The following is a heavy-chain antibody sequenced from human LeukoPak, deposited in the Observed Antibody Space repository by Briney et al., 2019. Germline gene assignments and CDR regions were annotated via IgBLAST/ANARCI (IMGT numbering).Heavy chain of an antibody. CDR1: GFTFSSYA. V-gene: IGHV3-30-3*01. Sequence: GGSLRLSCAASGFTFSSYAMHWVRQAPGKGLEWVAVISYDGSNKYYADSVKGRFTISRDNSKNTLYLQMNSLRAEDTAVYYCASVRNYYDSSGYYPLDYWGQGTLVTVSS. CDR3: ASVRNYYDSSGYYPLDY. CDR2: ISYDGSNK. J-gene: IGHJ4*02. D-gene: IGHD3-22*01.